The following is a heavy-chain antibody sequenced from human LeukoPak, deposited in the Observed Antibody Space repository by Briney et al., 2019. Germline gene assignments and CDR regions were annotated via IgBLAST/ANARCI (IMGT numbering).Heavy chain of an antibody. J-gene: IGHJ4*02. CDR1: GFTFDDHG. Sequence: GGSLRLSCAASGFTFDDHGMSWVRQAPGKGLEWVSSITWNGGSTAYADSVKGRFTISRDNAKNSLYLQLNSLRAEDTAVYYCAKAPDPYYYGSGSYFALDYWGQGTLVTVSS. CDR3: AKAPDPYYYGSGSYFALDY. V-gene: IGHV3-20*04. D-gene: IGHD3-10*01. CDR2: ITWNGGST.